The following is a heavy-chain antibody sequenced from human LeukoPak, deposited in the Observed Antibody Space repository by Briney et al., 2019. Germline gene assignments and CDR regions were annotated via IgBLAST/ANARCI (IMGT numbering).Heavy chain of an antibody. Sequence: GGSLRLSCAASGFTFSSYWMSWVRQAPGKGLEWVAVISYDGSNKYYADSVKGRFTISRDNSKNTLYLQMNSLRAEDTAVYYCARDLGMIVVVIYAFDIWGQGTMVTVSS. D-gene: IGHD3-22*01. CDR2: ISYDGSNK. CDR1: GFTFSSYW. J-gene: IGHJ3*02. V-gene: IGHV3-30*03. CDR3: ARDLGMIVVVIYAFDI.